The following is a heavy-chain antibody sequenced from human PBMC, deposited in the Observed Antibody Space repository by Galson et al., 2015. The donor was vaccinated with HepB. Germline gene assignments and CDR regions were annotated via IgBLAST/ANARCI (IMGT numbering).Heavy chain of an antibody. V-gene: IGHV5-51*01. CDR3: ARLRWYGGTTTQYYYYYGMDV. J-gene: IGHJ6*02. Sequence: QSGAEVKEPGESLKISCKGSGYSFTSYWIGWVRQMPGKGLEWMGIIYPGDSDTRYSPSFQGQVTISADKSISTAYLQWSSLKASDTAMYYCARLRWYGGTTTQYYYYYGMDVWGQGTTVTVSS. CDR2: IYPGDSDT. CDR1: GYSFTSYW. D-gene: IGHD2/OR15-2a*01.